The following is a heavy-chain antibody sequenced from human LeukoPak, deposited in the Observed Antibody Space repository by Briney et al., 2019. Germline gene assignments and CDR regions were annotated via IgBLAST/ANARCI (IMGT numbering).Heavy chain of an antibody. J-gene: IGHJ6*03. V-gene: IGHV4-39*07. CDR2: IYFSGST. D-gene: IGHD1-26*01. Sequence: PSETLSLTCTVSGGSISSSSYYWGWIRQPPGKGLDWIGIIYFSGSTLYNPSLSSRVTISLDRSKNQVSLRLTSVTAADTAVYYCATGKERDYFYMDVWAKGTPATVSS. CDR3: ATGKERDYFYMDV. CDR1: GGSISSSSYY.